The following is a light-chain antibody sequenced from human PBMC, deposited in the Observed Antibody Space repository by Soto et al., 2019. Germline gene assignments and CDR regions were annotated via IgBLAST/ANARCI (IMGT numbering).Light chain of an antibody. CDR2: GES. Sequence: EIVLTQSPGTLSLSPGERATLSCRASQSVSSTYLAWYKQKPGQAPRLLIYGESSRATGIPDRFSGSGSGTDFTLTISRLEPEDLPVYYCQQGGYSPPYTFGQGTKLEIK. V-gene: IGKV3-20*01. J-gene: IGKJ2*01. CDR1: QSVSSTY. CDR3: QQGGYSPPYT.